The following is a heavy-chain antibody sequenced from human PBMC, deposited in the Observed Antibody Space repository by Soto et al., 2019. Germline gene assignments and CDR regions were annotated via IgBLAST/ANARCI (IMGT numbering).Heavy chain of an antibody. V-gene: IGHV1-69*01. Sequence: QVQLVQSGAEVKKPGSSVKVSCKASGGTFSSYAISWVRQAPGQGLEWMGGIIPIFGTANYAQKFQGRVTITADESTSTAYRGLSSLSSEDTAGYCCAGGTMIGYCYSDLWGRGTLVTVSS. J-gene: IGHJ2*01. CDR1: GGTFSSYA. CDR2: IIPIFGTA. CDR3: AGGTMIGYCYSDL. D-gene: IGHD3-22*01.